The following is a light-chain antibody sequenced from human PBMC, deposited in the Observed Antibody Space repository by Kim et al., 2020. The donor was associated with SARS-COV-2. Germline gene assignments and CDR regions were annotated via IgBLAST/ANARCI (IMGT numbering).Light chain of an antibody. J-gene: IGKJ3*01. CDR3: QKYNSAPFT. V-gene: IGKV1-27*01. CDR2: AAS. CDR1: KGIGSY. Sequence: ASVGDRVTITGRASKGIGSYLAWYQKKPGKVPQLLIYAASQLQSGVPSRFSGSGSGTDFTLTISSLQPEDVATYFCQKYNSAPFTFGHGTKVDIK.